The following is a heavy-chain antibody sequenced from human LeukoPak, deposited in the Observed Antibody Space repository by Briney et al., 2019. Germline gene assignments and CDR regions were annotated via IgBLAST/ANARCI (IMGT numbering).Heavy chain of an antibody. D-gene: IGHD1-26*01. CDR2: ISSSGSTI. Sequence: GGSLRLSCAASGFTFSSYEMNWVRQAPGKGLEWVSYISSSGSTIYYADSVKGRFTISRDNAKNSLYLQMNSLRAEDTAVYYCARDGNTGRWELPLYFDYWGQGTLVTVSS. CDR1: GFTFSSYE. V-gene: IGHV3-48*03. J-gene: IGHJ4*02. CDR3: ARDGNTGRWELPLYFDY.